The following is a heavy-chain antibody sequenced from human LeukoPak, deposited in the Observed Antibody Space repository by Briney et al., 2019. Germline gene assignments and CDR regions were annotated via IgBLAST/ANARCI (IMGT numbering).Heavy chain of an antibody. CDR1: GGSFSGYY. CDR2: INHSGST. CDR3: AAHSSSWYRRKGDAFDI. Sequence: SETLSLTCAVYGGSFSGYYWSWIRQPPGKGLEWIGEINHSGSTNYNPSLKSRVTISVDTSKNQFSLKLSSVTAADTAVYYCAAHSSSWYRRKGDAFDIWGQGTMVTVSS. V-gene: IGHV4-34*01. D-gene: IGHD6-13*01. J-gene: IGHJ3*02.